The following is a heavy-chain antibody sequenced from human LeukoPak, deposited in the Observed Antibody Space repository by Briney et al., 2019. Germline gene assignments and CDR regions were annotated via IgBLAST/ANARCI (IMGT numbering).Heavy chain of an antibody. V-gene: IGHV4-61*02. CDR1: GGSISSGSYY. CDR3: ARTVSTGTLDY. J-gene: IGHJ4*02. Sequence: PSETLSLTCTVSGGSISSGSYYWSWIRQPAGKGLEWIGRIYTSGSTNYNPSLKSRVTISVDTSKNQFSLKLSSVTAADTAVYYCARTVSTGTLDYWGQGTLVTVSS. D-gene: IGHD1-7*01. CDR2: IYTSGST.